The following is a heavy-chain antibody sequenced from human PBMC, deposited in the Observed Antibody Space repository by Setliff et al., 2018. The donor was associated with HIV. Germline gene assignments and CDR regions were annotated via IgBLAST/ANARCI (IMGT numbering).Heavy chain of an antibody. J-gene: IGHJ4*02. Sequence: GESLKISCAASGFTFDDYTMHWVRQAPGKGLEWVSLISWDGDSTYYADSVKGRLTISRDNSKNSLYLQMNSLRTEDTALYYCVKGVEYGDYGSDYWSQGTLVTVSS. CDR2: ISWDGDST. D-gene: IGHD4-17*01. CDR1: GFTFDDYT. V-gene: IGHV3-43*01. CDR3: VKGVEYGDYGSDY.